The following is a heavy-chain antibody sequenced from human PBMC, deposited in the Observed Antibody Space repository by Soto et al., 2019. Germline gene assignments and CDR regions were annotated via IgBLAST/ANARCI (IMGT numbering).Heavy chain of an antibody. Sequence: QLQLQESGSGLVKPSQTLSLTCAVSGDSISSGGYSWNWIRQPPGKGLEWIGYIYHSGGTDYNPSLXSXLPITVDSSDDQFSLKLSSVTAADTAVYYCARDSRSGYYLDYWGQGTLVTVSS. CDR2: IYHSGGT. CDR3: ARDSRSGYYLDY. J-gene: IGHJ4*02. D-gene: IGHD3-22*01. CDR1: GDSISSGGYS. V-gene: IGHV4-30-2*01.